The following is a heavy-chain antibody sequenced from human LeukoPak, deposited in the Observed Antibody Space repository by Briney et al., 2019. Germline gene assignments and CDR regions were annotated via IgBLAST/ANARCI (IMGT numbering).Heavy chain of an antibody. CDR2: INPNSGGT. V-gene: IGHV1-2*06. CDR1: GYTFTGYY. J-gene: IGHJ4*02. CDR3: ARDFFLEWFSDGDFDY. D-gene: IGHD3-3*01. Sequence: ASVKVSCKASGYTFTGYYMHWVRQAPGQGLEWMGRINPNSGGTNYAQKFQGRVTMTRDTSISTAYMELSRLRSDDTAVYYCARDFFLEWFSDGDFDYWGQGTLVTASS.